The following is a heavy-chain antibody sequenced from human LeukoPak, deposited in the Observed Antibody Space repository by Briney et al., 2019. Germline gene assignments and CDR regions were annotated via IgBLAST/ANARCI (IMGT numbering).Heavy chain of an antibody. CDR2: IKPDGDTT. D-gene: IGHD4-17*01. CDR3: SRGPSTTLTTF. CDR1: GFSFNTYW. V-gene: IGHV3-7*01. J-gene: IGHJ4*02. Sequence: GGSLRLSCTASGFSFNTYWMTWVRQAPGKGLEWVANIKPDGDTTNYLDSVKGRFSISRDNAKSSLHLQMNGLTAEDTAVYYCSRGPSTTLTTFWGQGTMVTVSS.